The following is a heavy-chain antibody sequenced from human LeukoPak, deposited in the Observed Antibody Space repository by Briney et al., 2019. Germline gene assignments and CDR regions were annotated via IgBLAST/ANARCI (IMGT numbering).Heavy chain of an antibody. J-gene: IGHJ4*02. Sequence: PGGSLRLSCAASGFTFSSYAMSSVRQAPGKGLEWVSAISGSGGSTYYADSVKGRFTISRDNSKNTLYLQMNSLRAEDTAVYYCAKSRSSSWFLDYWGQGTLVTVSS. D-gene: IGHD6-13*01. V-gene: IGHV3-23*01. CDR1: GFTFSSYA. CDR2: ISGSGGST. CDR3: AKSRSSSWFLDY.